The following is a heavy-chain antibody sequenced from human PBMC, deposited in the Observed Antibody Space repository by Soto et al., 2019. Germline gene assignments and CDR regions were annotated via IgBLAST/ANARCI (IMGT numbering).Heavy chain of an antibody. CDR2: INPSGGST. J-gene: IGHJ4*02. CDR1: GYTFTSYY. Sequence: GASVKVSCKASGYTFTSYYMHWVRQAPGQGLEWMGIINPSGGSTSYAQKFQGRVTMTRDTSTSTVYMELSSLRSEDTAVYYCARLSSGWYREYYFDYWGQGTLVTVSS. D-gene: IGHD6-19*01. V-gene: IGHV1-46*01. CDR3: ARLSSGWYREYYFDY.